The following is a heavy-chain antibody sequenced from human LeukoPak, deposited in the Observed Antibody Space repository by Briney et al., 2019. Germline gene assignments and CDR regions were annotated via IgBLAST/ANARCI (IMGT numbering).Heavy chain of an antibody. CDR2: VKQDGSEK. J-gene: IGHJ5*02. V-gene: IGHV3-7*01. CDR3: ARDQVDTAMVSFGFDP. CDR1: GFTFSSYW. D-gene: IGHD5-18*01. Sequence: PGGSLRLSCAASGFTFSSYWMTWVRQAPGKGLEWVANVKQDGSEKYYADSVKGRFTISRDNSKNTLYLQMNSLRAEDTAVYYCARDQVDTAMVSFGFDPWGQGTLVTVSS.